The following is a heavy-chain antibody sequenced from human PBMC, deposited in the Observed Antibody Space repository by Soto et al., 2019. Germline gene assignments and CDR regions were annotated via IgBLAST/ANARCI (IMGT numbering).Heavy chain of an antibody. J-gene: IGHJ4*02. CDR1: ADSFSSYG. CDR2: IIPIFGTT. V-gene: IGHV1-69*01. CDR3: ARVFPDGWVEPGVVRGYLDT. D-gene: IGHD3-3*01. Sequence: QVHLVQSGAEVKEPGSAVKVSCKAPADSFSSYGISWVRQAPGQGLEWMGGIIPIFGTTNYAEKFQGRVTITADESTNTAYMELSSLRCEDTALYYCARVFPDGWVEPGVVRGYLDTWGRGTLVTVSS.